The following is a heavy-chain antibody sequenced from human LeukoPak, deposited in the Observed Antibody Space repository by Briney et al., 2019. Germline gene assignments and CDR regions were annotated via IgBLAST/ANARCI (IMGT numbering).Heavy chain of an antibody. D-gene: IGHD5-18*01. J-gene: IGHJ4*02. CDR3: ARDRSSYGPPSFDY. CDR2: INSDGSST. V-gene: IGHV3-74*01. Sequence: GGSLRLSCAASGFTFSSYWMHWVRQAPGKGLVWVSRINSDGSSTSYADPVKGRFTISRDNAKNTLYLQMNSLRAEDTAVYYCARDRSSYGPPSFDYWGQGTLVTVSS. CDR1: GFTFSSYW.